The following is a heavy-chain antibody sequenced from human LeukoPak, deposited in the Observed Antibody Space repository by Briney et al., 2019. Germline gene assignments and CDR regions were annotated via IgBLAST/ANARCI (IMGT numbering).Heavy chain of an antibody. CDR1: GGSISSYY. CDR3: ARAVGGYFDL. D-gene: IGHD1-26*01. V-gene: IGHV4-59*01. Sequence: SETLSLTCTVSGGSISSYYWSRIRQPPGKGLEWIGYIYYSGSTNYNPSLKSRVTISVDTSKNQFSLKLSSVTAADTAVYYCARAVGGYFDLWGRGTLVTVSS. J-gene: IGHJ2*01. CDR2: IYYSGST.